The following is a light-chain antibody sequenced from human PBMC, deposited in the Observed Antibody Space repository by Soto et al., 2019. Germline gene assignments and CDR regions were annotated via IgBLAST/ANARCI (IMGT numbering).Light chain of an antibody. V-gene: IGKV3-20*01. CDR3: QQYGSSPPIT. Sequence: EIVLTQSPGTLSLSPGERATLSCRASQSVSNSFLAWYQQKPSQAPRLLIYAASSRATGIPDRFSGSGSGTDFTLTISRLEPEDFAVYYCQQYGSSPPITFGQGTRLEIK. CDR2: AAS. CDR1: QSVSNSF. J-gene: IGKJ5*01.